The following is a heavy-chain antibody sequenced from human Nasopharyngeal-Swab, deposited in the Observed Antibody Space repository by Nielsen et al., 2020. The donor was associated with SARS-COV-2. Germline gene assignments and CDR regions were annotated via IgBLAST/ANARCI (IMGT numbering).Heavy chain of an antibody. D-gene: IGHD2-15*01. J-gene: IGHJ3*02. CDR2: ISGSGCST. CDR1: GFTFSRYA. Sequence: GESLKISCAASGFTFSRYAVSWVRQAPGKGLEWVSAISGSGCSTYYEDSVKGRFTISRDNSKHTLYLQMNSLRTDDTAVYYCAKDRVVAATRAFDIWGQGTMVTVSS. CDR3: AKDRVVAATRAFDI. V-gene: IGHV3-23*01.